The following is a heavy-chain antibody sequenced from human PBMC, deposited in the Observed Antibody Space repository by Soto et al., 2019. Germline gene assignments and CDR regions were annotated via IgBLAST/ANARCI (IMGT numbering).Heavy chain of an antibody. CDR1: GFTFSSYA. J-gene: IGHJ6*02. CDR3: ARGSRSIFGGDHPWAFYNMDV. D-gene: IGHD3-3*01. CDR2: TSYDGSNK. Sequence: GGSLRLSCAASGFTFSSYALHWVRQAPGKGLEWVAVTSYDGSNKYNADSVKGRFTISRDNSKSTLYLQMSSLRAEDTAVYYCARGSRSIFGGDHPWAFYNMDVWGQGTTVTVAS. V-gene: IGHV3-30-3*01.